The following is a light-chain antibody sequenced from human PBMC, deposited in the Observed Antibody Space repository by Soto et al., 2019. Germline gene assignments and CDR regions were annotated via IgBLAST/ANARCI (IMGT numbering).Light chain of an antibody. J-gene: IGKJ1*01. Sequence: DIQLTQSPSTLSRSVGDRVTITHRSSQTLSSWLAWYEQKPGKAPKLLIYRASTLKSGVPSRFSGSGSGTEFTLTISSLQPDDFATYYCQHYNSYSEAFGQGTKV. CDR1: QTLSSW. V-gene: IGKV1-5*03. CDR2: RAS. CDR3: QHYNSYSEA.